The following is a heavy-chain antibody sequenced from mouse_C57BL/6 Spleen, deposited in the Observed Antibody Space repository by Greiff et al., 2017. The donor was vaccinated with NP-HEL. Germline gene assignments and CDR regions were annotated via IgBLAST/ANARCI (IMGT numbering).Heavy chain of an antibody. CDR3: ERRGYYGSSDGYFDV. D-gene: IGHD1-1*01. CDR2: ISSGSSTI. J-gene: IGHJ1*03. V-gene: IGHV5-17*01. CDR1: GFTFSGYG. Sequence: EVQLLESGGGLVKPGGSLKLSCAASGFTFSGYGMHWVRQTPGKGLEWIAYISSGSSTIYYADTVKGRFTISRDNATSTLFLQLPSLRSEDTAMYSGERRGYYGSSDGYFDVWGTGTTVTVSS.